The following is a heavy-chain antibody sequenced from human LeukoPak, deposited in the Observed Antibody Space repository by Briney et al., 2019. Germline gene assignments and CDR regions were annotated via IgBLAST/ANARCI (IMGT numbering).Heavy chain of an antibody. CDR1: GGSISSGGYY. J-gene: IGHJ5*02. CDR2: IYYSGST. Sequence: PSETLSLTCTVSGGSISSGGYYWSWIRQHPGKGLEWIGYIYYSGSTYYNPSLKSRVTISVDTSKNQFSLKLSSVTAADTAVYYCARTDIVVVPAAIPNWFDPWGQGTLVTVSS. D-gene: IGHD2-2*01. V-gene: IGHV4-31*03. CDR3: ARTDIVVVPAAIPNWFDP.